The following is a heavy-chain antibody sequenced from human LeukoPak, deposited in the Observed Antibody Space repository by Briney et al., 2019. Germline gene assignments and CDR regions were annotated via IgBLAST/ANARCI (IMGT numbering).Heavy chain of an antibody. V-gene: IGHV4-30-2*01. CDR1: GGSISSGGYY. CDR3: ARGVSSGSGSNSPFYYHMDV. J-gene: IGHJ6*03. CDR2: IYHSGST. Sequence: PSQTLSLTCTVSGGSISSGGYYWSWIRQPPGKGLEGIGYIYHSGSTYYNPSLRSRVTISVDRSKNHLSLKLSSVTAADTAVYYCARGVSSGSGSNSPFYYHMDVWGKGTTVTVSS. D-gene: IGHD3-10*01.